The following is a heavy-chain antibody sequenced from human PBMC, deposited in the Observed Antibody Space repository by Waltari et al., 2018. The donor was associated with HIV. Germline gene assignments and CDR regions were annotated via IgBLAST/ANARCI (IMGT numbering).Heavy chain of an antibody. J-gene: IGHJ4*02. Sequence: QVQLVESGGGLVKPGGSLRLSCAASAFTFRDNYMSWIRQAPGKGVGVYSYMSRAADAFFYAGAVKGRGTIYRDNAKKTRYLQMRSLRAEDTAIYYCAGRRVTCSATSCYDSWGEGTRVTVSS. V-gene: IGHV3-11*01. CDR1: AFTFRDNY. CDR2: MSRAADAF. CDR3: AGRRVTCSATSCYDS. D-gene: IGHD3-10*01.